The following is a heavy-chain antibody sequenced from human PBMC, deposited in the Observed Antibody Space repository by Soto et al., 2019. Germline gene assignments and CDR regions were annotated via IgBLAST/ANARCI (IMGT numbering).Heavy chain of an antibody. CDR1: GGSISSSNW. D-gene: IGHD6-13*01. V-gene: IGHV4-4*02. CDR3: ARDSGYSSSWYSSWFDY. Sequence: SETLSLTCAVSGGSISSSNWWSWVRQPPGKGLEWIGEIYHSGSTNYNPSPKRRVTISVDKSKNQFSLKLSSVTAADTAVYYCARDSGYSSSWYSSWFDYWGQGTLVTVSS. J-gene: IGHJ4*02. CDR2: IYHSGST.